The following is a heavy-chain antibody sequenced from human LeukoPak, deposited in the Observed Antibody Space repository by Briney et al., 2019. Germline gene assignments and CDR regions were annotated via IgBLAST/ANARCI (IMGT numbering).Heavy chain of an antibody. CDR1: GFTFSSYA. Sequence: GGPLRLSCAASGFTFSSYAMHWVRQAPGKGLEWVAVISYDGSNKYYADSVKGRFTISRDNSKNTLYLQMNSLRAEDTAVYYCARQGYDILTGYPLPFDYWGQGTLVTVSS. D-gene: IGHD3-9*01. CDR3: ARQGYDILTGYPLPFDY. V-gene: IGHV3-30-3*01. CDR2: ISYDGSNK. J-gene: IGHJ4*02.